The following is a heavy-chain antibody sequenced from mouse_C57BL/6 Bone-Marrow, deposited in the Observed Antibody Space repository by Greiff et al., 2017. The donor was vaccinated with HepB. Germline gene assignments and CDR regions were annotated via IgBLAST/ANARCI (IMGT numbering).Heavy chain of an antibody. V-gene: IGHV1-19*01. CDR1: GYTFTDYY. D-gene: IGHD1-1*01. J-gene: IGHJ1*03. CDR3: ARDYYGSYWYFDV. Sequence: EVKLVESGPVLVKPGASVKMSCKASGYTFTDYYMNWVKQSHGKSLEWIGVINPYNGGTSYNQKFKGKATLTVDKSSSTAYMELNSLTSEDSAVYYCARDYYGSYWYFDVWGTGTTVTVSS. CDR2: INPYNGGT.